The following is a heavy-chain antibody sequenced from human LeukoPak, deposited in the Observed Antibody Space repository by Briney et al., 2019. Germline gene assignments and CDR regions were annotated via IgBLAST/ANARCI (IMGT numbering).Heavy chain of an antibody. CDR2: ISHSGST. V-gene: IGHV4-34*01. CDR3: ASGLELDY. J-gene: IGHJ4*02. Sequence: PSETLSLTCAVYGGSFSDYFWSWIRQPPGKGLEWIGEISHSGSTTYNPSLRGRVTISGDTSKKQFSLKLSSVTAADTAVYYCASGLELDYWGQGTLVTVSS. CDR1: GGSFSDYF.